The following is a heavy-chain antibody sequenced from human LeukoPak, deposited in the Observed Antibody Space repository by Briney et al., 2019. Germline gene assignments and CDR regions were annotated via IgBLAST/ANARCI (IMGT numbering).Heavy chain of an antibody. CDR2: ISAYNGNT. Sequence: EASVKVSCKASGYTFTSYGISWVRQAPGQGLEWMGWISAYNGNTNYAQKLQGRVTMTTDTSTSTAYMELRSLRSDDTAVYYCAHTYDFWSGYSDYGMTSGAKGPRSPSP. CDR3: AHTYDFWSGYSDYGMTS. CDR1: GYTFTSYG. J-gene: IGHJ6*02. D-gene: IGHD3-3*01. V-gene: IGHV1-18*01.